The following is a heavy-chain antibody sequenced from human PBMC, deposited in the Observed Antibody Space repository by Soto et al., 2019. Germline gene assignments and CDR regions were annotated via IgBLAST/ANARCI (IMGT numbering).Heavy chain of an antibody. J-gene: IGHJ4*02. CDR1: GFTFRTYW. CDR3: ARKSYSGDSGFYDY. V-gene: IGHV3-7*01. Sequence: GGSLRLSCATSGFTFRTYWMSWVRQAPGKGLEWVACIKKDGSEEYYVDSVRGRFTISRDNAKNSLYLQMDSLRADDTAVYYCARKSYSGDSGFYDYWGQGALVTVS. D-gene: IGHD3-22*01. CDR2: IKKDGSEE.